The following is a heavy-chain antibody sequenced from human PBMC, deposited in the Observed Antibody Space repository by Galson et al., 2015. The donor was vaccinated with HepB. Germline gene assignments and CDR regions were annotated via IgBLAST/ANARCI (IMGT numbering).Heavy chain of an antibody. CDR1: GYMSNIST. CDR3: ARGQVMGNNTADGFDV. D-gene: IGHD2-8*01. V-gene: IGHV1-18*04. J-gene: IGHJ3*01. CDR2: INSHNGSS. Sequence: SVKVSCKAFGYMSNISTIHWVRHAPGQGLEWMGWINSHNGSSAHKLRGRVTMTIDTPTRTAYMEMRSLRSDDTAVFYCARGQVMGNNTADGFDVWGQGTSVTVSS.